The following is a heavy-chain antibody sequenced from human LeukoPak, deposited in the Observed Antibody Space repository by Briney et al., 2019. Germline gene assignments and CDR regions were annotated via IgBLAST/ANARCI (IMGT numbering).Heavy chain of an antibody. J-gene: IGHJ4*02. V-gene: IGHV3-48*01. Sequence: GGSLRLSCAASGFTFSSYSMNWVRQAPGEGLEWVSYISSLSGTIYYADSVKGRFTISRDNAKNSLYLQMNSLRAEDTAVYYCARETAVTGPYYLDYWGQGTLVTVSS. CDR3: ARETAVTGPYYLDY. CDR2: ISSLSGTI. D-gene: IGHD6-19*01. CDR1: GFTFSSYS.